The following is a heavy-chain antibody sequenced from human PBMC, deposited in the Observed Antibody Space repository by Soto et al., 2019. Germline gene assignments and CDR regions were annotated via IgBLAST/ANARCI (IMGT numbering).Heavy chain of an antibody. Sequence: RGSLRLSCAASGFTVSSNYMSWVRQAPGKGLEWVSVIYSGGSTYYADSVKGRFTISRDNSKNTLYLQMNSLRAEDTAVYYCAREGYYYYGMDVWGQGTTVTVSS. CDR2: IYSGGST. V-gene: IGHV3-53*01. CDR3: AREGYYYYGMDV. CDR1: GFTVSSNY. J-gene: IGHJ6*02.